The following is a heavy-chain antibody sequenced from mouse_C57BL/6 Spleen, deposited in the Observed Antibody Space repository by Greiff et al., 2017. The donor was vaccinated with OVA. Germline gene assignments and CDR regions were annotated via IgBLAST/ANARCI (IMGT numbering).Heavy chain of an antibody. Sequence: QVQLQQPGAELVRPGSSVKLSCKASGYTFTSYWMDWVKQRPGQGLEWIGNIYPSDSETHYNQKFKDKATLTVDKSSSTAYMQLSSLTSEDSAVYYCARGTGRYFDYWGQGTTLTVSS. CDR1: GYTFTSYW. D-gene: IGHD4-1*01. J-gene: IGHJ2*01. V-gene: IGHV1-61*01. CDR2: IYPSDSET. CDR3: ARGTGRYFDY.